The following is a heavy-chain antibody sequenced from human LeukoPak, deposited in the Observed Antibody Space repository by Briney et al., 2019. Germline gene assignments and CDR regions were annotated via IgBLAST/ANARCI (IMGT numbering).Heavy chain of an antibody. Sequence: GGSLRLSCAASGFTFSSYSMNWVRQAPGKGLEWVSSISSSSIYIYYADSVKGRFTISRDNAKNSLYLQMNSLRAEDTAVYYCARDARGYCSGGSCYFLDYWGQGTLVTVSS. CDR3: ARDARGYCSGGSCYFLDY. D-gene: IGHD2-15*01. CDR2: ISSSSIYI. V-gene: IGHV3-21*01. CDR1: GFTFSSYS. J-gene: IGHJ4*02.